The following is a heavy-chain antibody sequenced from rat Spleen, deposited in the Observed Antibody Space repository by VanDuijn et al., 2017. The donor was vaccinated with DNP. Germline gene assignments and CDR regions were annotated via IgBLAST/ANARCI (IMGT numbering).Heavy chain of an antibody. CDR3: ATGTLAY. V-gene: IGHV5-31*01. CDR2: ITNTDRT. CDR1: GFTFNNYW. J-gene: IGHJ3*01. Sequence: EVQLVESGGGLVQPGRSMKLSCVASGFTFNNYWMTWIRQVPGKGLEWVASITNTDRTEYVDSEKGRFTISRDNAESTLYLQMDSLRSEDTATYYCATGTLAYWGQGTLVTVSS.